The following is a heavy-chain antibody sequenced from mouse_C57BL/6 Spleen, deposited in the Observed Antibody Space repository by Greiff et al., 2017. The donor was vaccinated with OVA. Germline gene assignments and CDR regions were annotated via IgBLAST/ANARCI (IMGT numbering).Heavy chain of an antibody. V-gene: IGHV1-69*01. Sequence: QVQLQQPGAELVMPGASVKLSCKASGYTFTSYWMHWVKQRPGQGLEWIGEIDPSDSYTNYNQKFKGKSTLTVDKSSSTAYMQLSSLTSEDSAVYYCARRELGVWFAYWGQGTLVTVSA. CDR1: GYTFTSYW. CDR2: IDPSDSYT. J-gene: IGHJ3*01. CDR3: ARRELGVWFAY. D-gene: IGHD4-1*01.